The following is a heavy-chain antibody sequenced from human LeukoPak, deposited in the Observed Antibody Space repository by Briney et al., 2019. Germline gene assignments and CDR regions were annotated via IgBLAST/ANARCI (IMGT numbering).Heavy chain of an antibody. CDR1: GSSISSYY. J-gene: IGHJ6*03. CDR2: IYHSGST. Sequence: PSETLSLTCTVSGSSISSYYWSWIRQPPGKGLEWIGSIYHSGSTYYNPSLKSRVTISVDTSKNQFSLKLSSVTAADMAVYYCARDRGGTVMEYTRGKDYYYMDVWGKGTTVTVSS. CDR3: ARDRGGTVMEYTRGKDYYYMDV. D-gene: IGHD6-6*01. V-gene: IGHV4-38-2*02.